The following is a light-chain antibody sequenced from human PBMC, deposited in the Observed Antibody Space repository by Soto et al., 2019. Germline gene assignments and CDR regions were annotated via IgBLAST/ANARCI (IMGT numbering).Light chain of an antibody. CDR1: QSVGSTY. J-gene: IGKJ3*01. CDR2: GVS. Sequence: EIVLTQSPGTLSLSPGERATLSCRASQSVGSTYLAWYQQKPGQAPKLLMYGVSSRATGIPDRFSGSGSGTDFTLTSSRLEPENFAVYFCQQYGTSPLTFGPGTKVDI. V-gene: IGKV3-20*01. CDR3: QQYGTSPLT.